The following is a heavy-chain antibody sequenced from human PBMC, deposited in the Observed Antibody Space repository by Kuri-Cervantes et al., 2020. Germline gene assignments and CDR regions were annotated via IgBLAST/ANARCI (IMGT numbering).Heavy chain of an antibody. CDR3: ARWNYYDSSGYYWFES. Sequence: SETLSLTCTVSGGSIDSYFWSWIRQPPGRGLEWIGYIYYSGSTNYNPSLKSRVTISVDTSKNQFSLKLSSVTAADTAVYYCARWNYYDSSGYYWFESWGQGTLVTVSS. CDR2: IYYSGST. D-gene: IGHD3-22*01. CDR1: GGSIDSYF. V-gene: IGHV4-59*01. J-gene: IGHJ5*01.